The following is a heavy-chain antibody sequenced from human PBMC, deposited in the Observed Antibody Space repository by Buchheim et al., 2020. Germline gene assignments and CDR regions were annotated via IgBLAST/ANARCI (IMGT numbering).Heavy chain of an antibody. V-gene: IGHV3-7*01. CDR3: ARDFRWWDFDY. Sequence: EVQLVESGGGLVQPGGSLRLSCAASGSPDYRDHWMAWVRQAPGKGLEWVANVMQDGNARYYVDSVKGRFTISRDNDRNSVSLQMTSLRAEDTAVYYCARDFRWWDFDYWGQGTL. D-gene: IGHD2-15*01. CDR2: VMQDGNAR. J-gene: IGHJ4*02. CDR1: GSPDYRDHW.